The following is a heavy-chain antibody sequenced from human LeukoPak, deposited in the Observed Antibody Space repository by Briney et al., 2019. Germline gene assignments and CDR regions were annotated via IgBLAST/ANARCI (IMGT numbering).Heavy chain of an antibody. D-gene: IGHD3-9*01. CDR3: ARTALRYFDWTNFDY. V-gene: IGHV1-18*01. J-gene: IGHJ4*02. CDR1: GYTFTSYG. Sequence: ASVKVSCKASGYTFTSYGISWVRQAPGQGLEWIGWISAYNGNTNYAQKLQGRVTMTTDTSTSTAYMELRSLRSDDTAVYYCARTALRYFDWTNFDYWGQGTLVTVSS. CDR2: ISAYNGNT.